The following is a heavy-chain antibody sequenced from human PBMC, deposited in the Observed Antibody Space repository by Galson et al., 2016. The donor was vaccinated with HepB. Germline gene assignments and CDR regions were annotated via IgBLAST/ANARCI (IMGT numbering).Heavy chain of an antibody. CDR1: RFTFSRFW. Sequence: SLRLSCAASRFTFSRFWMSWVRQAPGKGLEWVANIKQDGSEKYYVDSVKGRFTISRDNAKNSLFLQMNSLRAEDTAVYYCARSGIYDFWSGYYKKSYYYQYGLYVWGKGTTVTVSS. CDR3: ARSGIYDFWSGYYKKSYYYQYGLYV. D-gene: IGHD3-3*01. V-gene: IGHV3-7*01. CDR2: IKQDGSEK. J-gene: IGHJ6*04.